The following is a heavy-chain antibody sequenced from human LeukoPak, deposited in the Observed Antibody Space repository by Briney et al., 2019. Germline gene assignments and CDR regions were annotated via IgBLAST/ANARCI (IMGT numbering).Heavy chain of an antibody. Sequence: KPSETLSLTCTVSGDSIGSSSYYWGWIRQPPGKGLEWIGAIFYTGITYYSPSLKSRVTISVDTSKNQFSLKVSSVTAADTAVYYCARSGILGPSDCWGQGTLVTVSS. CDR2: IFYTGIT. D-gene: IGHD1-26*01. V-gene: IGHV4-39*07. J-gene: IGHJ4*02. CDR3: ARSGILGPSDC. CDR1: GDSIGSSSYY.